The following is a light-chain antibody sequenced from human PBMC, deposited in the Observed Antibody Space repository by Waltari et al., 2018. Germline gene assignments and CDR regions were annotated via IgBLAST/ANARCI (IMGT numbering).Light chain of an antibody. Sequence: LTQPASVSGSPGQSITISCTGTSSDVGYNYVSWYQQFPGKAPKLVIYDVSHRPSGVSNRFSGSKSGNTASLTISGLQAEDEADYLCSSYITSSTLFGGGTKLTVL. CDR1: SSDVGYNY. CDR3: SSYITSSTL. J-gene: IGLJ2*01. V-gene: IGLV2-14*01. CDR2: DVS.